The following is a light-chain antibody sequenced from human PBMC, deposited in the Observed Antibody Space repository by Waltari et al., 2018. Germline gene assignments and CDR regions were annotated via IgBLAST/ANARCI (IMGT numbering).Light chain of an antibody. CDR1: SSNIGAGYD. CDR2: GNS. CDR3: QSYDSSLSGSWV. J-gene: IGLJ3*02. Sequence: QSVLTQPPSVSGAPGQRVTISCTGSSSNIGAGYDVHWYQQLPGTAPNLLIYGNSNRPSGVPDQFSGSKSGTSASLAITGLQAEDEADYYCQSYDSSLSGSWVFGGGTKLTVL. V-gene: IGLV1-40*01.